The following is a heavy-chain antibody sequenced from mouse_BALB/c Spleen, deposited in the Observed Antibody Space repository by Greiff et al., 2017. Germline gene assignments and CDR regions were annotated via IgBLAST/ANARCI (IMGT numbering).Heavy chain of an antibody. CDR2: IWAGGST. CDR3: ARGYGNYGGGAMDY. J-gene: IGHJ4*01. D-gene: IGHD2-1*01. Sequence: QVQLQQSGPGLVAPSQSLSITCTVSGFSLTSYGVHWVRQPPGKGLEWLGVIWAGGSTNYNSALMSRLSISKDNSKSQVFLKMNSLQTDDTAMYYCARGYGNYGGGAMDYWGQGTSVTVSS. V-gene: IGHV2-9*02. CDR1: GFSLTSYG.